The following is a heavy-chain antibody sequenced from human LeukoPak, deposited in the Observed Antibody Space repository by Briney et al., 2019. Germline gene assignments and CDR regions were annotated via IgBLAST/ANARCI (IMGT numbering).Heavy chain of an antibody. Sequence: GGSLSLSCAASGFTFSSYEMNWVRQAPGKGLEWVSYISGSGSTIHYADSVKGRFTISRDNAKNSLYLQMNSLRAEDTAVYYCARDVSATRPHFDYWCQGTLVTVSS. CDR2: ISGSGSTI. CDR1: GFTFSSYE. V-gene: IGHV3-48*03. CDR3: ARDVSATRPHFDY. D-gene: IGHD1-1*01. J-gene: IGHJ4*02.